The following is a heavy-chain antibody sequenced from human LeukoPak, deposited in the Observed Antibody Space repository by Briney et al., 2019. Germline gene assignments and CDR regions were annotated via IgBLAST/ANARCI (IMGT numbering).Heavy chain of an antibody. D-gene: IGHD6-19*01. V-gene: IGHV4-59*01. CDR3: ARVVVGQWGGMDV. CDR2: IYYSGST. CDR1: GGSMSPYH. Sequence: KSSETLSLTCTVSGGSMSPYHWGWIRQPPGKGLEWTGYIYYSGSTNYNPSLNSRVTISVDTSKNQFSLRLSSVTAADMAIYYCARVVVGQWGGMDVWGQGTTVTVSS. J-gene: IGHJ6*02.